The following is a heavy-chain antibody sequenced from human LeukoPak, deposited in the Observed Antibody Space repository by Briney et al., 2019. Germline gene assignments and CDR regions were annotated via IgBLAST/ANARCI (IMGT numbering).Heavy chain of an antibody. J-gene: IGHJ4*02. CDR2: IYYPGST. CDR3: SRVRRDGYNPLDY. V-gene: IGHV4-59*08. Sequence: ETLSLTCTVSGGSISSNYWSWIRQPPGRGLEWIGYIYYPGSTNYNPSLKSRVTISLDTSNKQFSLKLSSVTAADTAVYYCSRVRRDGYNPLDYWGQGTLVTVSS. CDR1: GGSISSNY. D-gene: IGHD5-24*01.